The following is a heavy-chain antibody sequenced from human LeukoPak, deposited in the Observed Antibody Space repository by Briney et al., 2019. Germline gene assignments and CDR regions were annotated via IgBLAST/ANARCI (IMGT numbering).Heavy chain of an antibody. CDR1: GFPFSSYE. Sequence: GGSLRLSCAASGFPFSSYEMNWVRQAPGEGLEWVSYISSSGSTIYYADSVKGRFTISRDNAKNSLYLQMNSLRAEDTAVYYGARGVTMVRGAFDYGGQGTLVTVSS. J-gene: IGHJ4*02. V-gene: IGHV3-48*03. D-gene: IGHD3-10*01. CDR2: ISSSGSTI. CDR3: ARGVTMVRGAFDY.